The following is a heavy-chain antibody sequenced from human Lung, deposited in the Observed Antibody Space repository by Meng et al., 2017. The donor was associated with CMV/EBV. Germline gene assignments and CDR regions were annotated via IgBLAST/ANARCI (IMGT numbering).Heavy chain of an antibody. CDR1: GFTFDDYD. D-gene: IGHD3-22*01. J-gene: IGHJ4*02. V-gene: IGHV3-20*04. Sequence: GESXKISCAASGFTFDDYDMSWVRQAPGKGLEWVSGINWYGGSTGYADSVKGRFTISRDNAKNSLYLQMNSLRAEETSVYYCARSLFDSNGPVDYWGQGTVVTVSS. CDR2: INWYGGST. CDR3: ARSLFDSNGPVDY.